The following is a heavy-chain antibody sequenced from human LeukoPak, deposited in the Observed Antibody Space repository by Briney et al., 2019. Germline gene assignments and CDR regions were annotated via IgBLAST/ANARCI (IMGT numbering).Heavy chain of an antibody. D-gene: IGHD4-17*01. CDR3: ARGSGYGDYPFDY. V-gene: IGHV3-48*04. CDR1: GFTFSSYS. CDR2: ISSSSSTI. Sequence: PGGSLRLSCAASGFTFSSYSMNWVRQAPGKGLEWVSYISSSSSTIYYADSVKGRIIISRDNAKNSLYLQMNSLRAEDTAVYYCARGSGYGDYPFDYWGQGTLVTVSS. J-gene: IGHJ4*02.